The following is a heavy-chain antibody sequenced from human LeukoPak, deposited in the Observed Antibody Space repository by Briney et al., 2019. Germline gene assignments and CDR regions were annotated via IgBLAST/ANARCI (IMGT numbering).Heavy chain of an antibody. CDR3: AKGVYYYDSSAYYYTYYFDY. CDR2: ISGSGGTT. Sequence: GGSLRLSCAASGFPFSSYAMSWVRQAPGKGLEWVSAISGSGGTTYFADSVKGRFTISRDYSKNTLYLQMNTLRAEDTAVYYCAKGVYYYDSSAYYYTYYFDYWGQGTLVTVSS. D-gene: IGHD3-22*01. V-gene: IGHV3-23*01. CDR1: GFPFSSYA. J-gene: IGHJ4*02.